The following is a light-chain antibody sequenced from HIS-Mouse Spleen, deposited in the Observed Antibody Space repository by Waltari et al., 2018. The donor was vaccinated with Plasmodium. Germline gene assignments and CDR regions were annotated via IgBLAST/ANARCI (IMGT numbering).Light chain of an antibody. Sequence: SYELTQPPSASVSLGQTARIPCPGDALPKQYAYLYQQKSGQAPVLVIYEDSKRPSGIPERFSGSSSGTMATLTISGAQVEDEADYYCYSTDSSGNHRVFGGGTKLTVL. CDR3: YSTDSSGNHRV. V-gene: IGLV3-10*01. J-gene: IGLJ3*02. CDR1: ALPKQY. CDR2: EDS.